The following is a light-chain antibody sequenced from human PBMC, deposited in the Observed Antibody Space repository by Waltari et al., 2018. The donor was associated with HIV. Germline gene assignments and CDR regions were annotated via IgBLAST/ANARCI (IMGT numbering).Light chain of an antibody. Sequence: QSALTQPPSASGSPGQSVTISCTGTSSDVGSYNYVYWYRQYTGNTPKLMIYEVTKSTAWVPDRFCGSKSGYTASLTVSGLQAEDEADYYCSSYAGYNTVVFGGGTKLTVL. CDR1: SSDVGSYNY. CDR2: EVT. J-gene: IGLJ2*01. CDR3: SSYAGYNTVV. V-gene: IGLV2-8*01.